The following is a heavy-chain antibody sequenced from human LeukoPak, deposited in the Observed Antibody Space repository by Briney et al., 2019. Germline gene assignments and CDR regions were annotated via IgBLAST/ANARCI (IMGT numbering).Heavy chain of an antibody. CDR3: ARTVPAASGGDAFDI. V-gene: IGHV4-34*01. CDR1: GGSFSGYY. CDR2: INHSGST. Sequence: PSETLSLTCAVYGGSFSGYYWSRIRQPPGKGLEWIGEINHSGSTNYNPSLKSRVTISVDTSKNQFSLKLSSVTAADTAVYYCARTVPAASGGDAFDIWGQGTMVTVSS. J-gene: IGHJ3*02. D-gene: IGHD2-2*01.